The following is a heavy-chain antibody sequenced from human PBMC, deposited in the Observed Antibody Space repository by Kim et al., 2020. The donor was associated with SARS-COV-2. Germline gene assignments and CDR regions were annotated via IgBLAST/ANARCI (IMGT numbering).Heavy chain of an antibody. CDR3: ANEDEIRYFDS. J-gene: IGHJ4*02. CDR1: GSTFSSYS. Sequence: GGSLRLSCAASGSTFSSYSMNWIRQAPGKGLEWVSSISLIVDHTYYADSVRGRFTIARDNAKNSLFRQMNSVRVEDTALYYCANEDEIRYFDSWGQGTLVTVSS. CDR2: ISLIVDHT. D-gene: IGHD3-9*01. V-gene: IGHV3-21*01.